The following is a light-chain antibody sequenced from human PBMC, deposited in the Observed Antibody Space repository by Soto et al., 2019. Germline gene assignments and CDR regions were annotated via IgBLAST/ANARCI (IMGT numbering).Light chain of an antibody. CDR1: QSVSSN. Sequence: EIVMTQSPATLSVSPGERATLSCRASQSVSSNLAWYQQKPGQAPRLLIYGASTRATGMPARFSGSGSGTDFALTISSLQSEDSAIYYCQQYNNWLWTFGQGTKV. CDR3: QQYNNWLWT. CDR2: GAS. V-gene: IGKV3-15*01. J-gene: IGKJ1*01.